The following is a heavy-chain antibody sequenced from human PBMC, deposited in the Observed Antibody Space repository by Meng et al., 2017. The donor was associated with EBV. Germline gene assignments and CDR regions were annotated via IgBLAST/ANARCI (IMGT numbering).Heavy chain of an antibody. CDR1: GDSISSFYY. J-gene: IGHJ5*02. Sequence: QLPLRESGPGQVKPSETLSLTCPVSGDSISSFYYGGWIRQPPGRGLEWIGSVHYTGSTYYSPSLKSRVTVSVDTSKNQFSLRLTSVTAADTAVYYCARPFPSWQSPRLDPFGAWGQGTLVTVSS. D-gene: IGHD6-19*01. CDR2: VHYTGST. CDR3: ARPFPSWQSPRLDPFGA. V-gene: IGHV4-39*01.